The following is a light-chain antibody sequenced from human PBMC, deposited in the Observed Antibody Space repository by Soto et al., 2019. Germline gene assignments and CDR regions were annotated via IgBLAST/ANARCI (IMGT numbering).Light chain of an antibody. J-gene: IGKJ1*01. CDR3: QQYKNWPRT. Sequence: EIVMTQSPVTLSASPGESATLSCRASQSVSSNLLAWYQQKPGQAPRLLIYGASTRATGIPARFSGSGSGTEFTLTISSLQSEDFAVYYCQQYKNWPRTVGQGNKVDIK. V-gene: IGKV3-15*01. CDR1: QSVSSN. CDR2: GAS.